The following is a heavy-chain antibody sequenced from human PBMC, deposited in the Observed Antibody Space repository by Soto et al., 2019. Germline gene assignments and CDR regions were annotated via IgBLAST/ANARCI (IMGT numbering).Heavy chain of an antibody. CDR2: IWSDGSNK. CDR1: GFTFSTYG. V-gene: IGHV3-33*06. J-gene: IGHJ4*02. Sequence: GGSLRLSCAASGFTFSTYGMHWVRQAPGKGLEWVAVIWSDGSNKYYADSVKGRFTISRDNSKNTLFLQMNSLRAEDTAVYYCAKDLDGEIGTTSVFDYWGQGTLVTVSS. CDR3: AKDLDGEIGTTSVFDY. D-gene: IGHD1-7*01.